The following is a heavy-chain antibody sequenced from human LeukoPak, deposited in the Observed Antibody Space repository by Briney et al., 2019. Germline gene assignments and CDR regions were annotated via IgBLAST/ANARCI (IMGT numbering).Heavy chain of an antibody. CDR3: ARDDHSNYRFDF. Sequence: SETLSLTCTVSGGSISSYYWSWIRQPPGKGLEWIGYTYSGGSTNYNTSLKSRVTISVDTSKNQFSLRVSSVTAADTAVYYCARDDHSNYRFDFWGQGTLVTVSS. D-gene: IGHD4-11*01. CDR1: GGSISSYY. J-gene: IGHJ4*02. V-gene: IGHV4-59*01. CDR2: TYSGGST.